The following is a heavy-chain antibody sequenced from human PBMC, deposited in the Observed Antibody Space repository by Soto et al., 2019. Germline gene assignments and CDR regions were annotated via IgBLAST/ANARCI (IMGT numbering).Heavy chain of an antibody. Sequence: EVQLLESGGGLVQPGGSLRLSCAASGFTFSSYAMSWVRQAPGKGLEWVSAISGSGGSTYYAASVKGRFTISRDNSKHTLYLQMNSLRAEDSAVYYCAKARYYYGSGSYFAYWGQGTLVTVSS. V-gene: IGHV3-23*01. CDR2: ISGSGGST. D-gene: IGHD3-10*01. CDR3: AKARYYYGSGSYFAY. J-gene: IGHJ4*02. CDR1: GFTFSSYA.